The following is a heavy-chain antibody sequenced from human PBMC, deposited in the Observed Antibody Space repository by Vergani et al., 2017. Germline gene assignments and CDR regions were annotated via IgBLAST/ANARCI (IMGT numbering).Heavy chain of an antibody. V-gene: IGHV1-18*01. CDR1: GYTFTSYG. Sequence: QVQLVQSGAEVKKPGASVKVSCKPSGYTFTSYGITGVRQAPGQGLGWMGWISAYNGNTNYAKKLQGRVTVTTDTSTSTAYMELRGLRSDDTAVYYCAREVTMVRGVIPYYYYMDVWGRGTTVTVSS. CDR2: ISAYNGNT. D-gene: IGHD3-10*01. J-gene: IGHJ6*03. CDR3: AREVTMVRGVIPYYYYMDV.